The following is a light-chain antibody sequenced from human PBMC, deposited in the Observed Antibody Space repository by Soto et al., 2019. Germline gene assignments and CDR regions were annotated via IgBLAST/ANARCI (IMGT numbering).Light chain of an antibody. Sequence: QSALTQPASVSGSPGQSITISCTGTSSDVGGYNYVSWYQQYPGKAPKLMIYEVSNRPSGVSNRFSGSKSGNTASLTISGLQAEDEADYYCSSYTSSSGWVSGGGTQLTVL. CDR1: SSDVGGYNY. CDR3: SSYTSSSGWV. V-gene: IGLV2-14*01. J-gene: IGLJ3*02. CDR2: EVS.